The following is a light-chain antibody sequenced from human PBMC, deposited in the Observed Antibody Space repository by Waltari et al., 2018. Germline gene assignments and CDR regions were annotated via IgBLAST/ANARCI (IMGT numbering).Light chain of an antibody. J-gene: IGKJ4*01. CDR2: WAS. Sequence: DIVMTQSPDSLAVSLGERATLNCKSSQSVLYSSNNKNYLAWYQQKPGQPPKLLIYWASTRESGVPDRFSGSGSGTDFTLTINSLQAEDVAVYYCQQYYSTPGPTFGGGTKVEIK. CDR3: QQYYSTPGPT. CDR1: QSVLYSSNNKNY. V-gene: IGKV4-1*01.